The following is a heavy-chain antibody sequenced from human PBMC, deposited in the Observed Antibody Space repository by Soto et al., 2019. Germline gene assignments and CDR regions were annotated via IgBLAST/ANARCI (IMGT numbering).Heavy chain of an antibody. J-gene: IGHJ5*02. Sequence: SETLSLTCTVSGGSISSGGYYWSWIRQHPGKGLEWIGYIYYSGSTYYNPSLKSRVTISVDTSKNQFSLKLSSVTAADTAVYYCARVRSRSNWFAPWGQGTLVTVSS. D-gene: IGHD3-10*01. CDR2: IYYSGST. CDR1: GGSISSGGYY. CDR3: ARVRSRSNWFAP. V-gene: IGHV4-31*03.